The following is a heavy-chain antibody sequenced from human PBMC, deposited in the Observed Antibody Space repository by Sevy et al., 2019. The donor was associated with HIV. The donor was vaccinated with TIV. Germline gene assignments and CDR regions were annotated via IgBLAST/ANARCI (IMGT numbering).Heavy chain of an antibody. J-gene: IGHJ4*02. D-gene: IGHD4-17*01. CDR1: GYTFTGYY. Sequence: ASVKVSCKASGYTFTGYYMHWVRQAPGQGLEWMGWINPDSGGPNYAPKFQGRVTLTRDTSTSTVYMELSSLRSEDTAVYYCARATLDYGGNFPFDYWGQGTLVTVSS. CDR2: INPDSGGP. V-gene: IGHV1-2*02. CDR3: ARATLDYGGNFPFDY.